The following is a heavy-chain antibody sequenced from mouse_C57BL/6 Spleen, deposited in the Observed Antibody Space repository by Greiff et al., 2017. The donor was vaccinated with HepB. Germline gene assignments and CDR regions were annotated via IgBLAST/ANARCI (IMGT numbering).Heavy chain of an antibody. D-gene: IGHD1-1*01. CDR3: ARGAPYYGSSYYFDY. CDR2: IYPRSGNT. Sequence: QVQLQQSGAELARPGASVKLSCKASGYTFTSYGISWVKQRTGQGLEWIGEIYPRSGNTYYNEKLKGKATLTADKSSSTAYMELRSLTSEDSAVYFCARGAPYYGSSYYFDYWGQGTTLTVSS. J-gene: IGHJ2*01. V-gene: IGHV1-81*01. CDR1: GYTFTSYG.